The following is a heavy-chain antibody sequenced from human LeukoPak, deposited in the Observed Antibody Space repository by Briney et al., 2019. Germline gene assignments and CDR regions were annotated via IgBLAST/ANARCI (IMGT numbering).Heavy chain of an antibody. CDR2: ISGSGGST. Sequence: GGSLRLSCAASGFTFSSYAMSWVRQAPGKGLEWVSAISGSGGSTYYADSVKGRFTISRNNSKNTLYLQMNSLRAEDTAVYYCAKGSIAAAGTFKGTRDYYFDYWGQGTLVTVSS. CDR1: GFTFSSYA. CDR3: AKGSIAAAGTFKGTRDYYFDY. J-gene: IGHJ4*02. D-gene: IGHD6-13*01. V-gene: IGHV3-23*01.